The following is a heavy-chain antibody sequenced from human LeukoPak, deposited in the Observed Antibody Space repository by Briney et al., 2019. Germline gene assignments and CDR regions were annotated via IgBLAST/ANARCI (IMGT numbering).Heavy chain of an antibody. CDR1: GYTFTSYG. V-gene: IGHV1-18*01. CDR2: ISAYNGNT. J-gene: IGHJ4*02. Sequence: ASVKVPCKASGYTFTSYGIGWVRQAPGQGLEWMGWISAYNGNTNYAQKLQGRVTMTTDTSTSTAYMELRSLRSDDTAVYYCAREGSEDYYFDYWGQGTLVTVSS. CDR3: AREGSEDYYFDY. D-gene: IGHD2-15*01.